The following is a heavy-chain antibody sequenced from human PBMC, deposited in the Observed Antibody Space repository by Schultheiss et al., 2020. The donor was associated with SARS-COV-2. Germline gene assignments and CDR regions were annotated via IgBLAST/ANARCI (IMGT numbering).Heavy chain of an antibody. Sequence: GGSLRLSCAASGFTVSSNEMSWIRQAPGKGLEWVSSISGGSTYYADSVKGRFTISRDNSKNTLYLQMNSLRAEDTAVYYCARGVVATIGGYYYYYYMDVWGKGTTVTVSS. CDR1: GFTVSSNE. CDR3: ARGVVATIGGYYYYYYMDV. CDR2: ISGGST. J-gene: IGHJ6*03. D-gene: IGHD5-12*01. V-gene: IGHV3-38*02.